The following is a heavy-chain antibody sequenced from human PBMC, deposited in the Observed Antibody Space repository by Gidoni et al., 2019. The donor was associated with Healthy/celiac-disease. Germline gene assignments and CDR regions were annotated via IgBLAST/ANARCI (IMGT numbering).Heavy chain of an antibody. D-gene: IGHD5-18*01. J-gene: IGHJ3*02. Sequence: QLQLQESGPGLVKPSETLSLTCTVSGGSISSSSYYWGWIRQPPGKGLEWIGSIYYSGSTYYNPSLKSRVTISVDTSKNQFSLKLSSVTAADTAVYYCARYTARKAFDIWGQGTMVTVSS. CDR3: ARYTARKAFDI. CDR2: IYYSGST. V-gene: IGHV4-39*01. CDR1: GGSISSSSYY.